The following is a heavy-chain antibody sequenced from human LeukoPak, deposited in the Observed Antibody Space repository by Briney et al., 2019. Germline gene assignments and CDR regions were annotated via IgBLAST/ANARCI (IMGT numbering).Heavy chain of an antibody. J-gene: IGHJ4*02. V-gene: IGHV4-31*03. CDR2: IYYSGST. Sequence: SETLSLTCTVSGGSISSGGYYWSWIRQHPGKGLEWIGYIYYSGSTYYNPSLKSRVTISVDTSKNQFSLKLSSVTAADTAVYYCARVRAKDGSGSYHFDYWGQGTLVTVSS. CDR1: GGSISSGGYY. D-gene: IGHD3-10*01. CDR3: ARVRAKDGSGSYHFDY.